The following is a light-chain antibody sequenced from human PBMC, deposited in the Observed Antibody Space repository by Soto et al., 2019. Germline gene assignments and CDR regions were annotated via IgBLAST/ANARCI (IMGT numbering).Light chain of an antibody. V-gene: IGKV1-5*03. CDR2: QAS. CDR3: QQYYSYFPDT. CDR1: QSISTA. J-gene: IGKJ2*01. Sequence: DIQMTQSPSTLSASLGDRVTITSRASQSISTALAWYQHKPGKAPKLLTYQASSSESGVPLRFSDSGSGTEFTLTSSSLQPDDLATYYCQQYYSYFPDTLGQGTNLEI.